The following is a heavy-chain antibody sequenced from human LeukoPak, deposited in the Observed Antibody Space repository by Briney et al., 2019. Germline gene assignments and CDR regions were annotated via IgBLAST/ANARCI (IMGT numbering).Heavy chain of an antibody. Sequence: PGGPLRLSCAASVFTLDDYAIHWVRHSPGKGLEWLSLIIGEGGSIYYADSVKGRFTISRDNSKNSLYLQMNSLRTEDTALYYCAKEDYSSSWYALDYWGQGTLVTVS. CDR2: IIGEGGSI. CDR1: VFTLDDYA. J-gene: IGHJ4*02. CDR3: AKEDYSSSWYALDY. V-gene: IGHV3-43*02. D-gene: IGHD6-13*01.